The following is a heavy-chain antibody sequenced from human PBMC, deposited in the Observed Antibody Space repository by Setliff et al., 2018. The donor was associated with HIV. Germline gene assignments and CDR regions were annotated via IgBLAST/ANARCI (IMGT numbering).Heavy chain of an antibody. CDR3: AIGLLTGEIDY. CDR1: GFTFSDYY. Sequence: GGSLRLSCAASGFTFSDYYMSWIRQAPGKGLEWVSYISSSSSYTNYADSVKGRFTISRDSAKNSLYLQMNSLRAEDTAVYYCAIGLLTGEIDYWGQGTLVTVSS. D-gene: IGHD3-9*01. CDR2: ISSSSSYT. V-gene: IGHV3-11*06. J-gene: IGHJ4*02.